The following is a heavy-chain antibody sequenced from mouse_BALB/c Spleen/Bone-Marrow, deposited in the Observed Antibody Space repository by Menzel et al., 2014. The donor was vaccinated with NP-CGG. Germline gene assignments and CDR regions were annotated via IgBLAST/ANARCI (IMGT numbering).Heavy chain of an antibody. V-gene: IGHV5-2*01. Sequence: DVKLQESGGGLVQPGESLKLSCESNEYEFPSHDMSWVRKTPEKRLELVAAINSDGGITNYPDTMERRFTISRDNTKKTLYLQMSSLRSEDTALYYCARHGFYYAMDYWGQGTSVTVSS. CDR3: ARHGFYYAMDY. CDR1: EYEFPSHD. CDR2: INSDGGIT. J-gene: IGHJ4*01.